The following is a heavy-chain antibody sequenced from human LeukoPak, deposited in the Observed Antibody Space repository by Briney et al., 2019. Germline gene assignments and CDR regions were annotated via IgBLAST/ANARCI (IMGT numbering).Heavy chain of an antibody. Sequence: SETLSLTCTVSGGSISSSSYYWGWIRQPPGKGLEWIGSIYYSGSTYYNPSLKSRVTISVDTSKNQFSLKLSSVTAADTAVYYCARVRSSGWGKGFDYWGQGTLVTVSS. J-gene: IGHJ4*02. CDR3: ARVRSSGWGKGFDY. CDR2: IYYSGST. D-gene: IGHD6-19*01. CDR1: GGSISSSSYY. V-gene: IGHV4-39*07.